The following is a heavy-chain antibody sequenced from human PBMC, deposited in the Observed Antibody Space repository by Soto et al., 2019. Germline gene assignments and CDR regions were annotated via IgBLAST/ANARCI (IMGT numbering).Heavy chain of an antibody. D-gene: IGHD3-3*01. CDR2: INHSGST. V-gene: IGHV4-34*01. CDR1: GGSFSGYY. CDR3: ARGSLLRWYYDFWSGYQTTWFDP. J-gene: IGHJ5*02. Sequence: SETLSLTCAVYGGSFSGYYWSWIRQPPGKGLEWIGEINHSGSTNYNPSLKSRVTISVDTSKNQFSLKLSSVTAADTAVYYCARGSLLRWYYDFWSGYQTTWFDPWGQGTLVTVSS.